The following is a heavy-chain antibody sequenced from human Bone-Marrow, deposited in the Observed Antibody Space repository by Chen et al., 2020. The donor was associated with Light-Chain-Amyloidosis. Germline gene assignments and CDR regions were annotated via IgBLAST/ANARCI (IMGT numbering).Heavy chain of an antibody. Sequence: EVQLLESGGGLVQPGGSLRPYCAASGFTFSSQPMSWVRQAPGKGLEWVSGISDRGSNTYYADSMEGRFTVSRDNSKNTLHLQMNSLGAEDTSVYYCAKWDWNTNYFDDWGQGTLVTVSS. J-gene: IGHJ4*02. V-gene: IGHV3-23*01. CDR3: AKWDWNTNYFDD. D-gene: IGHD1-1*01. CDR1: GFTFSSQP. CDR2: ISDRGSNT.